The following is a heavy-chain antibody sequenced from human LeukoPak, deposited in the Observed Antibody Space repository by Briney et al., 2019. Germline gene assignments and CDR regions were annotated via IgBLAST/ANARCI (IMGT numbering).Heavy chain of an antibody. CDR2: IIPIFGTA. Sequence: ASVKVSCKASGGTFSSYAISWVRQAPGQGLEWMGGIIPIFGTANYAQKFQGRVTITTDESTSTAYMELSSLRSEDTAVYYCARIGLQLAPDAFDIWGQGTMVTVSS. CDR1: GGTFSSYA. CDR3: ARIGLQLAPDAFDI. V-gene: IGHV1-69*05. J-gene: IGHJ3*02. D-gene: IGHD2-2*01.